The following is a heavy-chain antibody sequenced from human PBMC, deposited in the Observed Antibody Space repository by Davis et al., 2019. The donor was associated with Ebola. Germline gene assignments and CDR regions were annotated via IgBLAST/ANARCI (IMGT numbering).Heavy chain of an antibody. CDR1: GFTFSSYG. J-gene: IGHJ4*02. Sequence: PGGSLRLSCAASGFTFSSYGMHWVRQAPGKGLEWVAVISYDGSNKYYADSVKGRFTISRDNAKNSLYLQMNSLRAEDTALYHCARAPGPTVTHPDYWGQGTLVTVSS. CDR2: ISYDGSNK. V-gene: IGHV3-30*03. D-gene: IGHD4-17*01. CDR3: ARAPGPTVTHPDY.